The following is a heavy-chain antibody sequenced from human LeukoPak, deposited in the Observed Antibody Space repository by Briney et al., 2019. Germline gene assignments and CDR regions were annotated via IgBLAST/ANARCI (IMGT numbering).Heavy chain of an antibody. Sequence: PSETLSLTCTVSGGSISSGGYYWSWIRQHPGKGLEWIGYIYYSGSTYYNPSLKSRVTISVDTSKNQFSLKLSSVTAADTAMYYCARGIGYCSSTSCKNWFDPWGQGTLVTVSS. CDR2: IYYSGST. J-gene: IGHJ5*02. D-gene: IGHD2-2*01. V-gene: IGHV4-31*03. CDR3: ARGIGYCSSTSCKNWFDP. CDR1: GGSISSGGYY.